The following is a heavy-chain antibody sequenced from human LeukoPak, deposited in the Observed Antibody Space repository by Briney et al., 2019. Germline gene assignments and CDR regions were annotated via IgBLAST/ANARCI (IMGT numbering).Heavy chain of an antibody. Sequence: SGPTLVNPTQTLTLTCTFSGFSLSTTGVGVTWVRQPPGKALEWLALIYWYDDKHYSPSLKTRLTITKDTSKNQVVLTMTNMDPVDTATYYCAHDRAGIGFDPWGQGTLVTVSS. CDR1: GFSLSTTGVG. CDR3: AHDRAGIGFDP. V-gene: IGHV2-5*01. J-gene: IGHJ5*02. D-gene: IGHD3-22*01. CDR2: IYWYDDK.